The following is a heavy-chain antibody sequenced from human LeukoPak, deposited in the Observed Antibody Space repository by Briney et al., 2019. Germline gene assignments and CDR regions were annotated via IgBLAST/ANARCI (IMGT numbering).Heavy chain of an antibody. CDR2: INPTGGST. J-gene: IGHJ4*02. Sequence: ASVKVSCKASGYTFPSYFMHWVRQAPGQGLEWMGIINPTGGSTTYAQKFQGRVTMTRDTSTSTVYMELSSLRSDDTAVYYYARTAARRFDYWGQGTLVTVSS. D-gene: IGHD6-6*01. CDR1: GYTFPSYF. CDR3: ARTAARRFDY. V-gene: IGHV1-46*01.